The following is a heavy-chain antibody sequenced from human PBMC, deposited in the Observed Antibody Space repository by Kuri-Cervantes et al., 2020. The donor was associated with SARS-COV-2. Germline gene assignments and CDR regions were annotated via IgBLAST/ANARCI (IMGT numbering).Heavy chain of an antibody. Sequence: SVKVSCKPSGGTFISYDISWVRQAPGQGLEWMGGIIPVFGSANYAQNFQGRVTITTDESTSTAYMELSRLRSDDTAVYYCAREAPYSSSWWDYWGQGTLVTVSS. CDR2: IIPVFGSA. CDR1: GGTFISYD. V-gene: IGHV1-69*05. D-gene: IGHD6-13*01. J-gene: IGHJ4*02. CDR3: AREAPYSSSWWDY.